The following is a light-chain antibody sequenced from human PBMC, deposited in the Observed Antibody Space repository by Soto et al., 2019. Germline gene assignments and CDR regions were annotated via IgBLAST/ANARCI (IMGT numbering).Light chain of an antibody. V-gene: IGKV1-5*03. J-gene: IGKJ1*01. Sequence: SPISQSPSAVSGSVGDRVAIPCRASQTISSCLAWYQQKPGKAPKLLIYKASTLKSGVPSRFSGSGSGTEFTLTISSLQPDAFAVYYCQHTLRSPQRFGLGTMWIS. CDR3: QHTLRSPQR. CDR2: KAS. CDR1: QTISSC.